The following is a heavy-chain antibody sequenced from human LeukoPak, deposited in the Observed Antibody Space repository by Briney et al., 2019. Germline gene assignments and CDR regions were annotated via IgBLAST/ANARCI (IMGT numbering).Heavy chain of an antibody. CDR3: TRALGGSPTGIFFDY. V-gene: IGHV4-61*02. D-gene: IGHD1-26*01. CDR2: IYTSGST. CDR1: GGSISSSSYY. Sequence: SETLSLTCTVSGGSISSSSYYWGWIRQPAGKGLEWIGRIYTSGSTNYNPSLKSRVTISVDTSKNQFSLKLSSVTAADTAVYYCTRALGGSPTGIFFDYWGQGTLVTVSS. J-gene: IGHJ4*02.